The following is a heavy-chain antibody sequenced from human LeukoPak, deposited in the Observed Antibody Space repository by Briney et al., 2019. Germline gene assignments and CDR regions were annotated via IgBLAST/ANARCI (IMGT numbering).Heavy chain of an antibody. CDR1: GFTFSSYW. D-gene: IGHD6-19*01. Sequence: GGSLRLSCVASGFTFSSYWMTWVRQAPGKGLEWVANIKKDGSEKYYVDSVKGRFTISRDNAENSLYLQMNSLRAEDTAVYYCARDEGSGWYNYWGQGTLVTVSS. V-gene: IGHV3-7*01. J-gene: IGHJ4*02. CDR2: IKKDGSEK. CDR3: ARDEGSGWYNY.